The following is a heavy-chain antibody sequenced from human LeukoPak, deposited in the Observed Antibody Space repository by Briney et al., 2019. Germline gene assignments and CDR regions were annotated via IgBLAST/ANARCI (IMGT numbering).Heavy chain of an antibody. V-gene: IGHV3-48*01. CDR1: GSTFSSYS. CDR2: ISSSSSTI. CDR3: ARDEAAAGTGFDY. D-gene: IGHD6-13*01. J-gene: IGHJ4*02. Sequence: PGGSLRLSCAASGSTFSSYSMNWVSQAPGKGLEWVSYISSSSSTIYYADSVKGRFTISRDNAKNSLYLQMNSLRAEDTAVYYCARDEAAAGTGFDYWGQGTLVTVSS.